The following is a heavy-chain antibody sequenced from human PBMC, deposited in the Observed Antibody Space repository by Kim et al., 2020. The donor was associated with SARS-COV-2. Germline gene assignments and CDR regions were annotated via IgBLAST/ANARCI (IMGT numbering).Heavy chain of an antibody. J-gene: IGHJ4*02. Sequence: ASVKVSCKASGYTFTGYYMHWVRQAPGQGLEWMGWINPNSGGTNYAQKFQGRVTMTRDTSISTAYMELSRLRSDDTAVYYCARSYYDFWSGRDVPCFFWGQGTLVTVSS. V-gene: IGHV1-2*02. D-gene: IGHD3-3*01. CDR2: INPNSGGT. CDR1: GYTFTGYY. CDR3: ARSYYDFWSGRDVPCFF.